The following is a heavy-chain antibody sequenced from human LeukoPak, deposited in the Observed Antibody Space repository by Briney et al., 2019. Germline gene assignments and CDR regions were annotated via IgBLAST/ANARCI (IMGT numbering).Heavy chain of an antibody. V-gene: IGHV1-46*01. J-gene: IGHJ4*02. Sequence: ASVKVSCKASGYTFTSYYMHWVRQAPGQGLEWMGIINPSGGSTSYAQKFQGRVTMTRDTSTSTVYMELSSLRSEDTAVYYCARDGADIVVVPAASYYFDYWGQGTLVTVSS. CDR1: GYTFTSYY. CDR3: ARDGADIVVVPAASYYFDY. CDR2: INPSGGST. D-gene: IGHD2-2*01.